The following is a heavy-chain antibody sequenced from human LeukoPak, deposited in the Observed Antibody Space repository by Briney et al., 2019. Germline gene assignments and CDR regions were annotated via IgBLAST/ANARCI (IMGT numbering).Heavy chain of an antibody. CDR3: ASLRSDIVVVPAASFN. CDR1: GGSFSGYN. Sequence: SETLSLTCAVYGGSFSGYNWSWIRQPPGKGLEWIGEINHSGSTNYNPSLKSRVTISVDTSKNQFSLKLSSVTAADTAVYYCASLRSDIVVVPAASFNWGQGTLVTVSS. CDR2: INHSGST. D-gene: IGHD2-2*01. V-gene: IGHV4-34*01. J-gene: IGHJ4*02.